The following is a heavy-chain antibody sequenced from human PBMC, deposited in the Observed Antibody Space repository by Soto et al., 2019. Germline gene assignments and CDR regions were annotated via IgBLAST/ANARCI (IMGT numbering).Heavy chain of an antibody. CDR3: ASPAGDGYPYGMDV. V-gene: IGHV1-69*13. CDR2: IIPIFGTA. Sequence: ASVKVSCKASGGTFSSYAISWVRQAPGQGLEWMGGIIPIFGTANYAQKFQGRVTITADESTSTAYMELSSLRSEDTAVYYCASPAGDGYPYGMDVWGQGTTVTVSS. D-gene: IGHD5-12*01. J-gene: IGHJ6*02. CDR1: GGTFSSYA.